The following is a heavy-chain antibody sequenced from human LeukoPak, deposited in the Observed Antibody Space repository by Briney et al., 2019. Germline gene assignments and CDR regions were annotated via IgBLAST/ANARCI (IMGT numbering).Heavy chain of an antibody. CDR1: GYSFTNYG. D-gene: IGHD3-10*01. V-gene: IGHV1-18*01. CDR3: AREHGRFGELPLYYFDY. CDR2: ISAYNGNT. Sequence: ASVKVSYKASGYSFTNYGISWVRQAPGQGLEWMGWISAYNGNTNYAQKLQGRVTMTTDTSTSTAYMELRSLRSDDTAVYYCAREHGRFGELPLYYFDYWGQGTLVTVSS. J-gene: IGHJ4*02.